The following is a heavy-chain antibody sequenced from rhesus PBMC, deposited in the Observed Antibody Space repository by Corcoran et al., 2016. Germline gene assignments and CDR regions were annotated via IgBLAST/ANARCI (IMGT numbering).Heavy chain of an antibody. CDR1: GGSISDSYR. Sequence: QVQLQESGPGVVKPSETLSLTCAVSGGSISDSYRWSWIRQPPGKGLEWMGNIYGSSTSTNYNPSLKSRVTISKDTSKNQFSLKLSSVTAADTAVYYCARVWQRLSYGLDSWGQGVVVTVS. V-gene: IGHV4S10*01. CDR2: IYGSSTST. D-gene: IGHD6-31*01. J-gene: IGHJ6*01. CDR3: ARVWQRLSYGLDS.